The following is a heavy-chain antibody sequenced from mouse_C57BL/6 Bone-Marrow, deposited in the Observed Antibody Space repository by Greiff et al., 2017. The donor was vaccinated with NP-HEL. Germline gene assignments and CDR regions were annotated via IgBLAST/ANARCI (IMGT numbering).Heavy chain of an antibody. D-gene: IGHD1-1*01. CDR3: ASWTTVVPYSMDY. CDR1: GYSFTGYY. V-gene: IGHV1-42*01. J-gene: IGHJ4*01. Sequence: VQLQQSVPELVKPGASVKISCTASGYSFTGYYMHWVKQSPEKSLEWIGEINPSTGGTTYNQKFKAKATLTADKSSSTAYMQLRSLTSEDSAIYYCASWTTVVPYSMDYGGEGTAVTASS. CDR2: INPSTGGT.